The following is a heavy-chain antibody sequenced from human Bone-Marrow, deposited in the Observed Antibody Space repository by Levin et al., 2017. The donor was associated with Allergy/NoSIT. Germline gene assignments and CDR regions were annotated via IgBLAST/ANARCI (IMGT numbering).Heavy chain of an antibody. D-gene: IGHD2/OR15-2a*01. J-gene: IGHJ6*02. CDR3: AGEPNSPYYYHYGLDV. V-gene: IGHV4-39*07. CDR1: GGSIRDDSYY. Sequence: SETLSLTCTVSGGSIRDDSYYWAWVRQPPGKGLEWVGSIYYDGSAYYNPSLKTRLTISVDTSKNQFSLRFNSVTAADTAVYYCAGEPNSPYYYHYGLDVWGPGTTVTVSS. CDR2: IYYDGSA.